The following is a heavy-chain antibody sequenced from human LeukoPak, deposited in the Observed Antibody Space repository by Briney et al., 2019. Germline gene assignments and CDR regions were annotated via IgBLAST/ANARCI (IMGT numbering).Heavy chain of an antibody. D-gene: IGHD3-22*01. V-gene: IGHV2-5*01. CDR2: IYWNDDK. CDR1: GFSLSTSGIA. CDR3: AHRLITPYSYETSGYYDWFDT. Sequence: SGPTLVKPTQTLTLTCTFSGFSLSTSGIAVASIRQPPGKALEWLATIYWNDDKRYNPFLKSRLTITKDTSKNQVVITMTNMDPVDTATYFCAHRLITPYSYETSGYYDWFDTWGQGTLVTVSS. J-gene: IGHJ5*02.